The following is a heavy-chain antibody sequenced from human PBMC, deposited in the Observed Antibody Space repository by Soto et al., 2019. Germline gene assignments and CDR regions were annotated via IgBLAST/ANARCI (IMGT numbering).Heavy chain of an antibody. CDR1: GYSFTSYY. CDR3: AADGHYWDPHDAFDI. J-gene: IGHJ3*02. CDR2: INPSGST. V-gene: IGHV1-46*01. D-gene: IGHD3-22*01. Sequence: ASVKVSCKASGYSFTSYYIHWVRQAPGQGLEWMGIINPSGSTTYAQKFQGRVTMTRDTSTSTAYMELSSLRSEDTAVYYCAADGHYWDPHDAFDIWGQGTMVTVSS.